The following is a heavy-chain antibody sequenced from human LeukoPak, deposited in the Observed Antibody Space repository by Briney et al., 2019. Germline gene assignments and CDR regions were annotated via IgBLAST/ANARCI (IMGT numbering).Heavy chain of an antibody. J-gene: IGHJ4*02. V-gene: IGHV3-23*01. Sequence: GGSLRLSCAASGFTFSSYAMSWVRQAPGKGLQWVSGISGSGDSTYYADSVKGRFTISRDNSKNTPYLQMNSLRGEDTAVYYCAKAMAGSTYYFDSWGQGTLVTVSS. CDR2: ISGSGDST. CDR3: AKAMAGSTYYFDS. CDR1: GFTFSSYA. D-gene: IGHD6-19*01.